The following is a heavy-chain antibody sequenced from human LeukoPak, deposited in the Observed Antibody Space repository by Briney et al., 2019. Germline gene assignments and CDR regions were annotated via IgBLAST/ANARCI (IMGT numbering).Heavy chain of an antibody. J-gene: IGHJ4*02. D-gene: IGHD3-9*01. CDR2: IGASGGST. CDR1: RFTFSSYA. Sequence: PGGSLRLSCAASRFTFSSYAMSWVRQAPGKGLEWVSAIGASGGSTYHADSVKGRFTISRDNSKNTLYLQMNSLRAEDTAVYYCAKGDILTGSYFDYWGQGTLVTVSS. CDR3: AKGDILTGSYFDY. V-gene: IGHV3-23*01.